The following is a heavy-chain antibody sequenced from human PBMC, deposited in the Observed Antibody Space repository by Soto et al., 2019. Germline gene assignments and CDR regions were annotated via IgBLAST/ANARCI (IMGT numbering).Heavy chain of an antibody. CDR2: IDPSDSYT. J-gene: IGHJ1*01. Sequence: GASLKISCKGSGYSFTSYWISWVRQMPGKGLEWMGRIDPSDSYTNYSPSFQGHVTISADKSISTAYLQWSSLKASDTAMYYCARHPITIFGVVPEYFQHWGQGTLVTVSS. D-gene: IGHD3-3*01. CDR3: ARHPITIFGVVPEYFQH. CDR1: GYSFTSYW. V-gene: IGHV5-10-1*01.